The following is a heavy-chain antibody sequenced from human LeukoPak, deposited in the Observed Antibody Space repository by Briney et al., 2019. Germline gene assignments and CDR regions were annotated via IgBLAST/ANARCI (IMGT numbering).Heavy chain of an antibody. J-gene: IGHJ4*02. D-gene: IGHD6-19*01. CDR2: ISNKGGST. V-gene: IGHV3-64D*09. Sequence: GGSLRLSCSASGFTFSSYGMHWVRQAPGKGLEYVSGISNKGGSTYYADSVKGRFTISRDNSKNTLHLQMSSLRADDTAVYYCAKDIEEWLVKGGGCFDYWGQGTLVTVSS. CDR3: AKDIEEWLVKGGGCFDY. CDR1: GFTFSSYG.